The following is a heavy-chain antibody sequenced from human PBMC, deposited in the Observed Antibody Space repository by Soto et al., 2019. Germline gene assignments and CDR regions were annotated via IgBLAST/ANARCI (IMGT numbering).Heavy chain of an antibody. V-gene: IGHV5-51*01. J-gene: IGHJ4*02. Sequence: PGQSLKISCKGSGSDFTHYWLVWVRQTPGKCLEWMGVIYPGDSDPKYSPSFQGQVTISADKSIDTAYLQRSILKASDTAIYYCARAVGYSYASDVYSLGHWGQGTLVTVSS. CDR2: IYPGDSDP. CDR3: ARAVGYSYASDVYSLGH. D-gene: IGHD1-26*01. CDR1: GSDFTHYW.